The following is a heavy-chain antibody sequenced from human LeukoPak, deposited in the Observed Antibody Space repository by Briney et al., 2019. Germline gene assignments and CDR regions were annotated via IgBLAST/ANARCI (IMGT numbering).Heavy chain of an antibody. V-gene: IGHV4-59*08. CDR3: ASLGYGDYYPHGYFDL. D-gene: IGHD4-17*01. CDR2: IYYSGST. CDR1: GGSISSYY. J-gene: IGHJ2*01. Sequence: SETLSLTCTVSGGSISSYYWSWIRQPPGKGLEWIGYIYYSGSTNYNPSLKSRVTISVDTSKNQFSLKLSSVTAADTAVYYCASLGYGDYYPHGYFDLWGRGTLVTVSS.